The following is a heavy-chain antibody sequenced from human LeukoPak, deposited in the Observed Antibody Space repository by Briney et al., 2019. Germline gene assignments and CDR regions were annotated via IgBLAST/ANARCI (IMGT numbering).Heavy chain of an antibody. D-gene: IGHD3-22*01. CDR1: GYTFTGYY. CDR3: APSLYYYDSTESGGAFDI. CDR2: INPNSGGT. V-gene: IGHV1-2*02. J-gene: IGHJ3*02. Sequence: GASVKVSCKASGYTFTGYYMHWVRQAPGQGLEWMGWINPNSGGTNYAQKFQGRVTMTRDTSISTAYMELSRLRSDDTAVYYCAPSLYYYDSTESGGAFDIWGQGTMVTVSS.